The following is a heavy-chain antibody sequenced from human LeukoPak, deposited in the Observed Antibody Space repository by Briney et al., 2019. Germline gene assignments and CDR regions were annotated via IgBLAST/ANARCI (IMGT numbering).Heavy chain of an antibody. V-gene: IGHV4-4*09. D-gene: IGHD3-3*01. CDR3: ARLGLWSGYSYYFDY. CDR1: GGSISRYY. Sequence: SETLSLTRTVSGGSISRYYWSWIRQPPGKGLEWIGYIYTSGSTNYNPSLKSRVTIPVDTSKNQFSLKLSSVTAADTAVYYCARLGLWSGYSYYFDYWGQGTLVTVSS. J-gene: IGHJ4*02. CDR2: IYTSGST.